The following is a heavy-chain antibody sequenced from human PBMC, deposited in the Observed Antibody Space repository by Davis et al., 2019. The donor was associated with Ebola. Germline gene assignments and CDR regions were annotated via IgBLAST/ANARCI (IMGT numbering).Heavy chain of an antibody. CDR2: IWYDGSHK. Sequence: GGSLRLSCAASGFTFSSYGMHWVRQAPGKGLEWVALIWYDGSHKYYADSVRGRFTISRDNSKNTLYLQMNTLRPEDTAVYYCANLGSGSHYEDFDYWGQGTLVTVSS. CDR3: ANLGSGSHYEDFDY. J-gene: IGHJ4*02. CDR1: GFTFSSYG. V-gene: IGHV3-30*02. D-gene: IGHD3-10*01.